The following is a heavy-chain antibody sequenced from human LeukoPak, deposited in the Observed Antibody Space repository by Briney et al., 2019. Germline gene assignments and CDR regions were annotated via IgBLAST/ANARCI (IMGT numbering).Heavy chain of an antibody. J-gene: IGHJ4*02. D-gene: IGHD6-6*01. CDR1: GYSISSGYY. CDR2: IYHSGGT. Sequence: SETLSLTCTVSGYSISSGYYWGWIRQPPGKGLEWIGSIYHSGGTYYNPSLKSRVTISEDTSKNQFSLKLNSVTAADTAVYYCARSYSSSHRIDYWGQGTLVTVSS. CDR3: ARSYSSSHRIDY. V-gene: IGHV4-38-2*02.